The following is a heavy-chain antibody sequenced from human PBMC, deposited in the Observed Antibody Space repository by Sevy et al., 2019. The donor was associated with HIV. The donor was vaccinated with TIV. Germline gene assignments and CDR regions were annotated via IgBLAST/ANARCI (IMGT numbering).Heavy chain of an antibody. CDR2: IVNDPDGGTT. CDR1: GFTFRNAW. CDR3: STDIVVQSGYSYDFSRINPDFSHNSGADV. V-gene: IGHV3-15*04. J-gene: IGHJ6*02. D-gene: IGHD5-18*01. Sequence: GGSLRLSCVASGFTFRNAWMTWVRQVPGKGLEWVGRIVNDPDGGTTDYAAPVKGRFIISRDESNNTLYRQMDSLKTEDTAVYYCSTDIVVQSGYSYDFSRINPDFSHNSGADVWGQGTTVTVSS.